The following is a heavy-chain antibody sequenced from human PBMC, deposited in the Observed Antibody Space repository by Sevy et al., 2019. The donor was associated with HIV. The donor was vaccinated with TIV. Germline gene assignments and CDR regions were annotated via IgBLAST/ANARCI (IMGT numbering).Heavy chain of an antibody. CDR2: ISWNGENM. V-gene: IGHV3-9*01. J-gene: IGHJ4*02. Sequence: GGSLRLSCAVSGFMFDAYAMHWVRQSPGKGLEWVSSISWNGENMGYADFVKGRFTISRDNAKKSLYLQMNGLRVEDTALFYCMKGMDSAGKYVNFDSWGQGTLVTVSS. CDR1: GFMFDAYA. CDR3: MKGMDSAGKYVNFDS. D-gene: IGHD3-22*01.